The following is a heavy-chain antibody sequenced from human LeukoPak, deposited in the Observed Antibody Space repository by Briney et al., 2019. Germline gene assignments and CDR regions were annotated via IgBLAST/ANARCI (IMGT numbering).Heavy chain of an antibody. D-gene: IGHD3-10*01. CDR2: ISWNSGSI. Sequence: GRSLRLSCAASGFTFDDYAMHWVRQAPGKGLEWVSGISWNSGSIGYAGSVKGRFTISRDNAKNSLYLQMNSLRAEDTALYYCAKSYYYGSGSYYNRGDAFDIWGQGTMVTVSS. CDR3: AKSYYYGSGSYYNRGDAFDI. J-gene: IGHJ3*02. CDR1: GFTFDDYA. V-gene: IGHV3-9*01.